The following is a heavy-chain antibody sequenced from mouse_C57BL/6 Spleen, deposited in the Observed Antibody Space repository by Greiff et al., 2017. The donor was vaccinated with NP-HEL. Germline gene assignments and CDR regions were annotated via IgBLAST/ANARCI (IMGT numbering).Heavy chain of an antibody. CDR3: AREGLRRGFAY. Sequence: VQLQQSGPELVKPGASVKISCKASGYAFSSSWMNWVKQRPGKGLEWIGRIYPGDGDTNYNGKFKGKATLTADKSSSTAYMQLSSLTSEDSAVYCCAREGLRRGFAYWGQGTLVTVSA. CDR1: GYAFSSSW. CDR2: IYPGDGDT. D-gene: IGHD2-4*01. V-gene: IGHV1-82*01. J-gene: IGHJ3*01.